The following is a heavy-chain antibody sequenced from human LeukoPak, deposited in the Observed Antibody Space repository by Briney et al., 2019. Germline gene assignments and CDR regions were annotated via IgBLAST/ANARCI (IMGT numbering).Heavy chain of an antibody. CDR3: ARDGYFDY. V-gene: IGHV1-18*01. CDR1: GYTFSTYG. Sequence: ASVKVSCKASGYTFSTYGIAWVRQAPGQGLEWMGWISGYNGNTNYAQKFQGRVTMTTDTTTTTAYMELRSLRSGDTAVYYCARDGYFDYWGQGTLVTASS. J-gene: IGHJ4*02. CDR2: ISGYNGNT.